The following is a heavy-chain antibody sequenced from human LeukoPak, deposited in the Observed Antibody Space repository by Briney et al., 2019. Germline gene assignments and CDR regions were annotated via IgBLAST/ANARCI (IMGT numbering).Heavy chain of an antibody. Sequence: GGSLSLSCSASGFTFSDYAMDWVRQAPGKGLECVAVISSDVYDGTTEYYADSVKGRFTISRDNSKNTVYLQMNSLRGEDTAVYYCASTAAATDPPGFWGQGTLVTVSS. J-gene: IGHJ4*02. CDR2: ISSDVYDGTTE. CDR3: ASTAAATDPPGF. D-gene: IGHD6-13*01. V-gene: IGHV3-30-3*01. CDR1: GFTFSDYA.